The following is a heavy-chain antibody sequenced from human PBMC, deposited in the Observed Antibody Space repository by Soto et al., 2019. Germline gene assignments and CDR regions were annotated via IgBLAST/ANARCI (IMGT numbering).Heavy chain of an antibody. CDR3: AREKDCSSTSCYVNAFDI. V-gene: IGHV3-21*01. CDR1: GFTFSSYS. CDR2: ISSSSSYI. D-gene: IGHD2-2*01. Sequence: GGSLRLSCAASGFTFSSYSMNWVRQAPGKGLEWVSSISSSSSYIYYADSVKGRFTISRDNAKNSLYLKMNSLRAEDTAVYYCAREKDCSSTSCYVNAFDIWGQGTMVTVSS. J-gene: IGHJ3*02.